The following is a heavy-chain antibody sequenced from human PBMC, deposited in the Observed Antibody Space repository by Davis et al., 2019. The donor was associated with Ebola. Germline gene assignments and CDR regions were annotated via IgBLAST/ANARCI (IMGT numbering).Heavy chain of an antibody. CDR3: AREGYSYGSFAY. CDR1: GGSISSSSYY. D-gene: IGHD5-18*01. CDR2: IYYSGST. Sequence: SETLSLTCTVSGGSISSSSYYWGWIRQTPGKGLEWIGYIYYSGSTYYNPSLKSRVSISEDTSKNQFSLKLSSVTAADTAVYYCAREGYSYGSFAYWGQGTLVTVSS. V-gene: IGHV4-30-4*08. J-gene: IGHJ4*02.